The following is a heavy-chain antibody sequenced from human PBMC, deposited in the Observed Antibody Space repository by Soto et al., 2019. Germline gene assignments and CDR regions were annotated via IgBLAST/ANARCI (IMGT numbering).Heavy chain of an antibody. V-gene: IGHV4-31*03. Sequence: QVQLQESGPGLVKPSQTLSLTCTVSGGSISSGGYYWSWIRQHPGKGLEWIGYIYYSGSTYYNPSLKSRVTISVDMSKNQFSLKLSSVTAADTAVYYCARDRLSGYYYGMDVWGQGTTVTVSS. CDR2: IYYSGST. CDR1: GGSISSGGYY. CDR3: ARDRLSGYYYGMDV. J-gene: IGHJ6*02.